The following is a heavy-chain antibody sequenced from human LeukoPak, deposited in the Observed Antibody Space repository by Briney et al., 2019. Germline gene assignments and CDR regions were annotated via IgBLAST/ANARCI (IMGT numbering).Heavy chain of an antibody. Sequence: GGSLRLSCAASGFTFSNAWMSWVRQAPGKGLEWVGRIKSKTDGGTTDYAAPVKGRFTISRDDSKNTLYLQMNSLRAEDTAVYYCARDLSRDEAAFDIWGQGTMVTVSS. CDR1: GFTFSNAW. D-gene: IGHD2/OR15-2a*01. CDR2: IKSKTDGGTT. V-gene: IGHV3-15*01. CDR3: ARDLSRDEAAFDI. J-gene: IGHJ3*02.